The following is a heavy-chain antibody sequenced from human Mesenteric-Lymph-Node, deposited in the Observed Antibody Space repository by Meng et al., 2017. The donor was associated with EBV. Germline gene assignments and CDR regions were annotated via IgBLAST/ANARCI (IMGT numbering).Heavy chain of an antibody. CDR2: IIPIFGAA. D-gene: IGHD5-12*01. Sequence: QGHLGQSGAEVKKPGSSVKVPCKASGGPFSTYALSWARQAPGQGLEWMGGIIPIFGAANYAQNFQARITITADKSTSIAYMELSSLRSEDTAVYYCATGYSGYAWDFWGQGTLVTVSS. CDR1: GGPFSTYA. J-gene: IGHJ4*02. V-gene: IGHV1-69*06. CDR3: ATGYSGYAWDF.